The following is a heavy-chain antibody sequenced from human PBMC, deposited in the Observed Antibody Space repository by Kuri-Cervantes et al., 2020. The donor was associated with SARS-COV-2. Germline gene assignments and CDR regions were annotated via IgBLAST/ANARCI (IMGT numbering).Heavy chain of an antibody. Sequence: LSLTCAASGFTFRSYSMNWVRQAPGKGLEWVSSISSSSGYIYYADSVKGRFTISRDNAENSLYLHLNSLRAEDTAMYYCARSANWGLKQYFDLWGRGTLVTVSS. CDR2: ISSSSGYI. D-gene: IGHD7-27*01. V-gene: IGHV3-21*01. J-gene: IGHJ2*01. CDR1: GFTFRSYS. CDR3: ARSANWGLKQYFDL.